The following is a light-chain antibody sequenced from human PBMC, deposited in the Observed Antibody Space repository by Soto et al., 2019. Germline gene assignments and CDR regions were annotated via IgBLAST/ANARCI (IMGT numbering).Light chain of an antibody. J-gene: IGKJ3*01. CDR2: GTS. CDR1: QSVSSSY. Sequence: EIVLTQSPGTLSLSPGERATLSCRASQSVSSSYLGWYQQKARQPPRLLIYGTSIRTTGIPGRCSGSCSGTYITLTISRLESEDFAVYYYQHSHTAFTFGPGTKVDIK. V-gene: IGKV3-20*01. CDR3: QHSHTAFT.